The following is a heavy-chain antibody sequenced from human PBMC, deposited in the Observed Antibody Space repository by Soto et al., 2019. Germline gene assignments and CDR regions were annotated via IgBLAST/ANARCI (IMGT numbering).Heavy chain of an antibody. D-gene: IGHD3-22*01. CDR3: ARLDYYDSSGYYPDY. CDR1: GFTFSDYY. J-gene: IGHJ4*02. Sequence: QVQLVESGGGLVKPGGSLRLSCAVSGFTFSDYYMSWIRRTPGKGLEWISYISFGGTTIYYAGSVQGRFTLSRDNAKNSLYLQMNSLRAEDTAVYYCARLDYYDSSGYYPDYWGQGTLVTVSS. V-gene: IGHV3-11*01. CDR2: ISFGGTTI.